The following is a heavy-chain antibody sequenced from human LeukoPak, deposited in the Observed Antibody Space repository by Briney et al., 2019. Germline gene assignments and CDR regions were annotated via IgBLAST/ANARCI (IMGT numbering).Heavy chain of an antibody. CDR2: INPNSGGT. V-gene: IGHV1-2*02. CDR1: GYTFTGYN. D-gene: IGHD3-22*01. CDR3: ARGNYYDSSGYYPEAFDI. J-gene: IGHJ3*02. Sequence: ASVKVSCKASGYTFTGYNMHWVRQAPGQGLEWMGWINPNSGGTNYAQKFQGRVTMTRDTSISTAYMELSRLRSDDTAVYYCARGNYYDSSGYYPEAFDIWGQGTMVTVSS.